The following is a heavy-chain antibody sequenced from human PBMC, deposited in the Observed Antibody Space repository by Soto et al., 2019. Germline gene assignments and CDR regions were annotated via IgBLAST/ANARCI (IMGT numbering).Heavy chain of an antibody. Sequence: GASVKVSCKASGFTFTSSAVQWVRQARGQPLEWIGWIVLGNGNTNYAQKFQGRVTITRDKSNSTAYMDLSRLRSEDTAMYYCAARIGNIGWYWLDAWGQGTQVTVSA. J-gene: IGHJ5*02. CDR1: GFTFTSSA. D-gene: IGHD6-19*01. CDR3: AARIGNIGWYWLDA. V-gene: IGHV1-58*01. CDR2: IVLGNGNT.